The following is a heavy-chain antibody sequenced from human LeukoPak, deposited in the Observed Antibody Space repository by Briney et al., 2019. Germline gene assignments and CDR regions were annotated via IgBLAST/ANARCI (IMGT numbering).Heavy chain of an antibody. J-gene: IGHJ4*02. CDR1: GFSLGDFN. CDR3: ARGFGYYDS. Sequence: GGSLRLPCIAAGFSLGDFNMNWVRQAPGKGLEWISSISSSSSTIYYADSVKGRFTISRDNAKNSVFLQMNSLRDDDTSLYYCARGFGYYDSWGQGTLVAVSS. V-gene: IGHV3-48*02. CDR2: ISSSSSTI. D-gene: IGHD3-16*01.